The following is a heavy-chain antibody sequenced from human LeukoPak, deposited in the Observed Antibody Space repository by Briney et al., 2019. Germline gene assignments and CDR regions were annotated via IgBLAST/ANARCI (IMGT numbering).Heavy chain of an antibody. CDR2: MNPKSGNT. Sequence: ASVKVSCKASGYTFTNYDINWVRQATGQGPEWMGWMNPKSGNTGYAQKFQGRVTMTRNTSTSTAYMELSSLRSEDTAVYYCARDGGPRGSRFRSYFDLWGRGTLVTVSS. CDR3: ARDGGPRGSRFRSYFDL. CDR1: GYTFTNYD. V-gene: IGHV1-8*01. J-gene: IGHJ2*01. D-gene: IGHD3-16*01.